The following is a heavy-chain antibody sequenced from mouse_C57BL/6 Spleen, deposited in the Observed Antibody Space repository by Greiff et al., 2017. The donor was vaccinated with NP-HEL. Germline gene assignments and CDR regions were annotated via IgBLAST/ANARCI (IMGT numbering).Heavy chain of an antibody. Sequence: EVQLQQSGPELVKPGASVKIPCKASGYTFTDYNMDWVKQSHGKSLEWIGDINPNNGGTIYNQKFKGKATLTVDKSASTAYMELRSLTSEDTAVYYCARSRRDGSSYVLYWYFDVWGTGTTVTVSS. CDR2: INPNNGGT. CDR1: GYTFTDYN. J-gene: IGHJ1*03. CDR3: ARSRRDGSSYVLYWYFDV. D-gene: IGHD1-1*01. V-gene: IGHV1-18*01.